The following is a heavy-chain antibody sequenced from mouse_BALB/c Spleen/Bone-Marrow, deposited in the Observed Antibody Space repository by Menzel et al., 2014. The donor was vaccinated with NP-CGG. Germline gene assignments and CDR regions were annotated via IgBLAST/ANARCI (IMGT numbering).Heavy chain of an antibody. D-gene: IGHD1-1*01. J-gene: IGHJ2*01. CDR3: ARDDYYGGSYFDY. CDR1: GYSITSDYA. V-gene: IGHV3-2*02. Sequence: EVNLVESGPGLVKPSQSLSLTCTVTGYSITSDYAWNWIRQFPGKKLEWMGFIGYSGSTSYNPSLSSRISVTRDTSKNQFLLHSNSVTPEATATYYCARDDYYGGSYFDYWGQGTTLTVTS. CDR2: IGYSGST.